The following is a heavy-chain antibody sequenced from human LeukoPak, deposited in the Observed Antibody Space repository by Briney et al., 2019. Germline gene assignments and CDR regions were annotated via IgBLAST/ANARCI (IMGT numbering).Heavy chain of an antibody. J-gene: IGHJ6*02. V-gene: IGHV3-7*03. Sequence: QPGGSLRLSCAASGFSFSSYYMSWVRQAPGKGLEWVALINPDGSERYYVDSVKGRFTISRDNARNSLYLQMDSLRDDDTAMYFCTRDLAAVPGPRMDVWGQGTTVTVFS. CDR2: INPDGSER. D-gene: IGHD6-19*01. CDR3: TRDLAAVPGPRMDV. CDR1: GFSFSSYY.